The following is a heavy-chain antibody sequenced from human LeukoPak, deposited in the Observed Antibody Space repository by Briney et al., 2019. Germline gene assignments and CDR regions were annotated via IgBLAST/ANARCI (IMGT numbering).Heavy chain of an antibody. J-gene: IGHJ5*02. CDR1: GFTLSGHS. V-gene: IGHV3-23*01. CDR2: ISGSGGST. Sequence: PGGSLRLSCAATGFTLSGHSMNWVRQAPGKGLEWVSAISGSGGSTYYADSVKGRFTISRDNSKNTLYLQMNSLRAEDTAVYYCAKDQYNWNDGDWFDPWGQGTLVTVSS. D-gene: IGHD1-20*01. CDR3: AKDQYNWNDGDWFDP.